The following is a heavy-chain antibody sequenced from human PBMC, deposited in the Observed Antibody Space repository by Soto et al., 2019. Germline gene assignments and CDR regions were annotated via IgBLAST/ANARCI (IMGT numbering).Heavy chain of an antibody. D-gene: IGHD3-3*01. V-gene: IGHV3-23*01. CDR1: GFTFSSYA. J-gene: IGHJ5*02. CDR3: AKAGSGYDFWSGYSRGGNWFDP. Sequence: GGSLRLSCAASGFTFSSYAMSWVRQSPGKGLEWVSAISGSGGSTYYADSVKGRFTISRDNSKNTLYLQMNSLRAEDTAVYYCAKAGSGYDFWSGYSRGGNWFDPWGQGTLVTVSS. CDR2: ISGSGGST.